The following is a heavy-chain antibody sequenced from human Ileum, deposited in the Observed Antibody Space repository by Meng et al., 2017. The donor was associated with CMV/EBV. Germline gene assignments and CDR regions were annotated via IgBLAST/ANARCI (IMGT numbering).Heavy chain of an antibody. J-gene: IGHJ4*02. CDR3: AGGAITGTTEVPFDY. V-gene: IGHV4-4*07. CDR2: IYTSEST. Sequence: GHGPAKLSWTSSLTCTVSGDSTPSFYWSGIRQPAGKGLEWIGRIYTSESTNYNPSLKSRVTISVDTSKNQFSLKLSSVTATDTAVYYCAGGAITGTTEVPFDYWGQGTLVTVSS. CDR1: GDSTPSFY. D-gene: IGHD1-20*01.